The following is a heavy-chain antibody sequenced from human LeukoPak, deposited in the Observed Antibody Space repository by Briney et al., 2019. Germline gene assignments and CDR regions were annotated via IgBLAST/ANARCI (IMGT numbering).Heavy chain of an antibody. CDR2: INPNSGGT. J-gene: IGHJ4*02. V-gene: IGHV1-2*06. CDR1: GYTFTGYY. Sequence: ASVKVSCKASGYTFTGYYMHWVRQAPGQGLEWMGRINPNSGGTNYAQKFQGRVAMTRDTSISTAYMELSRLRSDDTAVYYCARGSLQLGLRPTALVDYWGQGTLVTVSS. CDR3: ARGSLQLGLRPTALVDY. D-gene: IGHD1-7*01.